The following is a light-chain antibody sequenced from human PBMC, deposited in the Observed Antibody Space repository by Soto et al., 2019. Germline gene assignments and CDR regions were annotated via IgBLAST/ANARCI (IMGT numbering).Light chain of an antibody. CDR3: QQRYNWPRVT. CDR2: GAS. J-gene: IGKJ5*01. V-gene: IGKV3-15*01. CDR1: QSVSSY. Sequence: TQSPVTLSMSHGPRATLSCRASQSVSSYLAWYQQKPGQAPRLLIYGASTRATGIPVRFSGSASGTEFTLTISSLQSEDFTVYFCQQRYNWPRVTFGQGTRLEIK.